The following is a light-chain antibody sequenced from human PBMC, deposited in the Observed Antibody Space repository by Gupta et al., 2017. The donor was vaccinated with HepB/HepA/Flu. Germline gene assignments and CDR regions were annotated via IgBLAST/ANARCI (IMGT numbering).Light chain of an antibody. Sequence: EIVLTQSPATLSLSPGERATLSCRASESIRYYLGWYQQKPGQSPKLVIDDASNRAPGIPARFSGSGSGTDFTLTIRSLEAEDFAVYYCQQRSKWPLTFGGGTKVEI. J-gene: IGKJ4*01. CDR2: DAS. CDR3: QQRSKWPLT. CDR1: ESIRYY. V-gene: IGKV3-11*01.